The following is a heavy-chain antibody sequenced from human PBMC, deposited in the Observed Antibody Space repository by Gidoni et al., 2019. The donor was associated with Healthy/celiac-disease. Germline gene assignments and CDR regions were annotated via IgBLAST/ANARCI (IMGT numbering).Heavy chain of an antibody. V-gene: IGHV3-23*01. CDR2: ISGSSGST. CDR1: GFTFSNYA. CDR3: AKDRVAAAYGAFDI. D-gene: IGHD6-13*01. J-gene: IGHJ3*02. Sequence: EVQLLESGGGLVQPGGSLRLSCSASGFTFSNYARSWVRQAPGKGLEWVSGISGSSGSTYYADSVKGRFTISRDNSKNTLYLQMNSLRAEDTAVYYCAKDRVAAAYGAFDIWGQGTMVTVSS.